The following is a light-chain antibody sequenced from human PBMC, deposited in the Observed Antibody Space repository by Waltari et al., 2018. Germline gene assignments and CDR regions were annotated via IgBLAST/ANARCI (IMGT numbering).Light chain of an antibody. Sequence: DIQMTQSPSSLSASVGDRVTITCRASQGISHYLAWYQQKPGKVPKLLIHAASTLQSGVPSRFSGSGSVTDFTLTISSLQPGDVATYYCQRYNSAPNTFGGGTKVEIK. CDR1: QGISHY. V-gene: IGKV1-27*01. CDR2: AAS. J-gene: IGKJ4*01. CDR3: QRYNSAPNT.